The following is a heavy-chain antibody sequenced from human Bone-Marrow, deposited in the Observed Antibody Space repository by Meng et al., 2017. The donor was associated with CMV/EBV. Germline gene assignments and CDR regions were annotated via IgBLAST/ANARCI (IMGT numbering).Heavy chain of an antibody. J-gene: IGHJ6*02. CDR3: ARRVGDAYYYYGMDV. CDR2: IYYSGST. D-gene: IGHD3-10*01. CDR1: GCSISSGGYY. V-gene: IGHV4-31*03. Sequence: TLSLTCPVSGCSISSGGYYWSWIRQHPGKGLEWIGYIYYSGSTYYNPSLKSRVTISVDTSKNQFSLKLSSVTAADTAVYYCARRVGDAYYYYGMDVWGQGTTVTVSS.